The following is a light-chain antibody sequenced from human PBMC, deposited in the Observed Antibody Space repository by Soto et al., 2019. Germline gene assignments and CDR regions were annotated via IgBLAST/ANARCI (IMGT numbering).Light chain of an antibody. CDR3: CSYAGSYTFARNV. V-gene: IGLV2-11*01. CDR1: SSDVAIYNY. Sequence: QPVLTQPRSVSGSPGQSVTISCTGTSSDVAIYNYISWYQQHPGEAPKLMIHDVSERPSGVPDRFSGSKSGNTASLTISGLQAEDEADYDCCSYAGSYTFARNVFGTGTKLTVL. J-gene: IGLJ1*01. CDR2: DVS.